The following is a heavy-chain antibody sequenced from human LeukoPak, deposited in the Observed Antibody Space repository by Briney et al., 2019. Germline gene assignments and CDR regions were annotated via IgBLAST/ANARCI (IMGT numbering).Heavy chain of an antibody. D-gene: IGHD3-9*01. Sequence: GASVKVSCKASGFTFTNYGFSWVRQAPGQGLEWMGWVSASNGNTNYAQSLQGRVTMTTDTSTSTAYMELRSLRSDDTAVFFCARRGSPTDNFAWDFLGQGTLVTVSS. J-gene: IGHJ4*02. V-gene: IGHV1-18*01. CDR2: VSASNGNT. CDR3: ARRGSPTDNFAWDF. CDR1: GFTFTNYG.